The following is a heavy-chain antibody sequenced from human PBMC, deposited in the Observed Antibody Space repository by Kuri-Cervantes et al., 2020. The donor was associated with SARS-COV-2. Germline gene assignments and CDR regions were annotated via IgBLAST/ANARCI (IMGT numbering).Heavy chain of an antibody. Sequence: ASVKVSCKASGYTFTSYGISWVRQAPGQGLEWMGWISAYNGNTNYAQKLQGRVTMTTDTSTSTAYMELRSLRSGDTAAYYCARDSIPTLGYCSSTSCYVPYNWFDPWGQGTLVTVSS. CDR3: ARDSIPTLGYCSSTSCYVPYNWFDP. J-gene: IGHJ5*02. CDR2: ISAYNGNT. D-gene: IGHD2-2*01. V-gene: IGHV1-18*01. CDR1: GYTFTSYG.